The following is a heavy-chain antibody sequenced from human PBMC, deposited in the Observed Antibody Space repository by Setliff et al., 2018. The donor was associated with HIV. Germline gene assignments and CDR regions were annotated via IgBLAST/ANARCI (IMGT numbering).Heavy chain of an antibody. CDR1: GYSFTTNW. V-gene: IGHV5-51*01. D-gene: IGHD3-16*02. CDR3: ARQGSRAYLYGHVWGSYRWDAFDF. CDR2: IYPSDSDA. J-gene: IGHJ3*01. Sequence: GESLKISCKASGYSFTTNWIGWVRQLPGKGLEWMGIIYPSDSDARYSPPFQGQVTISADKSINTAYLQWSSLKASDTATYYCARQGSRAYLYGHVWGSYRWDAFDFWGQGTVVTVSS.